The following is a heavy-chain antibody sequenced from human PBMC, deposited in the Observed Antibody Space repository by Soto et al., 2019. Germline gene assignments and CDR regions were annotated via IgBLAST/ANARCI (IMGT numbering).Heavy chain of an antibody. CDR1: GFTFSSYG. D-gene: IGHD2-15*01. Sequence: PGGSLRLSCAASGFTFSSYGMHWVRQAPGKGLEWVAVIWYDGSNKYYADSVKGRFTISRDNSKNTLYLQMNSLRAEDTAVYYCARPPIGAAATGAFDYWGQGTLVTVS. V-gene: IGHV3-33*01. J-gene: IGHJ4*02. CDR2: IWYDGSNK. CDR3: ARPPIGAAATGAFDY.